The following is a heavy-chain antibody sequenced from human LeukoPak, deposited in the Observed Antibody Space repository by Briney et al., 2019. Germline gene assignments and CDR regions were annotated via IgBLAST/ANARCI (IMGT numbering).Heavy chain of an antibody. J-gene: IGHJ6*03. CDR3: AGHNPYYDFWIVPLLFLMDV. V-gene: IGHV4-4*09. Sequence: SETLSLTCTVSGGSVSSYYWSWIRQPPGKGLEWIGYIYTSGSTNYNPSLKSRVAISVDTSKNQFSLKLSSVTAADTAVYYCAGHNPYYDFWIVPLLFLMDVWGKGTTVTVSS. CDR1: GGSVSSYY. D-gene: IGHD3-3*01. CDR2: IYTSGST.